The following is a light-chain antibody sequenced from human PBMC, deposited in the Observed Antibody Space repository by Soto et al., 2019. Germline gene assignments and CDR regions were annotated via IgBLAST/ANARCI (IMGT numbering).Light chain of an antibody. CDR3: SSSTSSSTHYV. CDR1: SSDDGGYNY. V-gene: IGLV2-14*01. J-gene: IGLJ1*01. Sequence: QSALTQPASVSGSPGQSITISCTGTSSDDGGYNYVSWYQQHPGKAPKLMIYDVSNRPSGVSNRFAGSKSGNTASLTICGLQAEEEADYYCSSSTSSSTHYVFGTGTKLTVL. CDR2: DVS.